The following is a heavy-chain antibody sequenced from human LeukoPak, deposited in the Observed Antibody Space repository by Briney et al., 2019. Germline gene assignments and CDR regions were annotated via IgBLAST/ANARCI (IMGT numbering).Heavy chain of an antibody. V-gene: IGHV1-69*13. Sequence: ASVKVSCKASGGTFSSYAISWVRQAPGQGLEWMGGIIPIFGTANYAQKFQGRVTITADESTSTAYMELSSLRSEDTAVYYCASPGRGGIAAAGTLDYWGQGTLVTVSS. CDR3: ASPGRGGIAAAGTLDY. D-gene: IGHD6-13*01. CDR2: IIPIFGTA. J-gene: IGHJ4*02. CDR1: GGTFSSYA.